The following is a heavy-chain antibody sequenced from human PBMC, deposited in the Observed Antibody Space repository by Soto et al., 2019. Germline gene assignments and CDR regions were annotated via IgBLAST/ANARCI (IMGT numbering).Heavy chain of an antibody. V-gene: IGHV4-59*01. D-gene: IGHD2-21*02. Sequence: SEPQCHTCTVAGAYISSYGGGWMRKPQGKGLEWIGFGFYSGITNYNPSLKGRVTMSVDMSKNQFSLKLTSVTAADTAVYYCARVFPSYCGGDCSYFDSWGQGTPVT. CDR2: GFYSGIT. CDR1: GAYISSYG. J-gene: IGHJ4*02. CDR3: ARVFPSYCGGDCSYFDS.